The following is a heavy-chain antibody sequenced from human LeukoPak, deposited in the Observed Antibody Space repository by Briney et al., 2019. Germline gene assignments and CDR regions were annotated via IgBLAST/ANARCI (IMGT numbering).Heavy chain of an antibody. V-gene: IGHV4-39*01. J-gene: IGHJ4*02. CDR3: ATQARLLWFGELLSSTHFDY. Sequence: PSETLSLTCTVSGGSISSSSYYWGWIRQPPGKGLEWIGSIYYSGSTYYNPSLKSRVTISVDTSKNQFSLKLSSVTAADTAVYYCATQARLLWFGELLSSTHFDYWSQGTLVTVSS. CDR1: GGSISSSSYY. CDR2: IYYSGST. D-gene: IGHD3-10*01.